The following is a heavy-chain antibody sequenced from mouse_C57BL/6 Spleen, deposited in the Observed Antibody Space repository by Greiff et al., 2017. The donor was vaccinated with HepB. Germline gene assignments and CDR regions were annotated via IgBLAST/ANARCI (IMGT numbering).Heavy chain of an antibody. CDR2: IYPGSGST. J-gene: IGHJ2*01. CDR3: ARGYYYGSTPYYFDY. D-gene: IGHD1-1*01. CDR1: GYTFTSYW. Sequence: QVQLQQPGAELVKPGASVKMSCKASGYTFTSYWITWVKQRPGQGLEWIGDIYPGSGSTNYNEKFKSKATLTVDTSSSTAYMQLSSLTSEDSAVYSCARGYYYGSTPYYFDYWGQGTTLTVSS. V-gene: IGHV1-55*01.